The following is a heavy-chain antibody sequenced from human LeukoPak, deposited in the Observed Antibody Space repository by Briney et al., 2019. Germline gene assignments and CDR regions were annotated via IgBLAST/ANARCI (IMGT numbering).Heavy chain of an antibody. Sequence: SVKVSCKASGGTFSSYAISWVRQAPGQGLEWMGGIIPIFGTANYAQKFQGRVTITTDESTSTAYVELSSLRSDDTAVYYCAREDNWDLTNWGQGTLVTVSS. V-gene: IGHV1-69*05. CDR1: GGTFSSYA. D-gene: IGHD1-20*01. CDR2: IIPIFGTA. CDR3: AREDNWDLTN. J-gene: IGHJ4*02.